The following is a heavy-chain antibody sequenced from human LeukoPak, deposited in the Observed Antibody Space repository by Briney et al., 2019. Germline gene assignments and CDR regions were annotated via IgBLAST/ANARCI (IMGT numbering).Heavy chain of an antibody. CDR3: ARDLVTTVYYGMDV. D-gene: IGHD4-4*01. J-gene: IGHJ6*02. V-gene: IGHV4-59*01. CDR1: GGSISSYY. CDR2: IYYSGST. Sequence: SETPSLTCTVSGGSISSYYWSWIRQPPGKGLEWIGYIYYSGSTNYNPSLKSRVTISVDTSKNQFSLKLSSVTAADTAVYYCARDLVTTVYYGMDVWGQGTTVTVSS.